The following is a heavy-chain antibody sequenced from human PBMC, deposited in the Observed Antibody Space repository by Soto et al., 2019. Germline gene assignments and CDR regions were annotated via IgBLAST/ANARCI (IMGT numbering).Heavy chain of an antibody. J-gene: IGHJ4*02. V-gene: IGHV4-61*01. CDR2: IYYSGST. CDR3: ARERNVDTAMVFDY. CDR1: GGSVSSGSYY. Sequence: SETLSLTCTVSGGSVSSGSYYWSWIRQPPGKGLEWIGYIYYSGSTNYNPSLKSRVTISVDASKNQFSLKLSSVTAADTAVYYCARERNVDTAMVFDYWGQGTLVTAPQ. D-gene: IGHD5-18*01.